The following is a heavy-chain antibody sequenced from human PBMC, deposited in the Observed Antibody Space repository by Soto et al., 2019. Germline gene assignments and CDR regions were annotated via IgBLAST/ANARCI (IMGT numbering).Heavy chain of an antibody. CDR2: IGYDGNNK. CDR1: GFSFTTYG. V-gene: IGHV3-33*01. CDR3: ARGGVTGIGAIFGSPLDI. J-gene: IGHJ3*02. D-gene: IGHD1-1*01. Sequence: QVQLVESGGGWVQPGRSLRLSCEATGFSFTTYGMHWVRQAPGKGLEWVAVIGYDGNNKYYADSVESRFTISRDNSKNTVYVQMKGLRGDDTAVYYCARGGVTGIGAIFGSPLDIWGAGTVVTVSS.